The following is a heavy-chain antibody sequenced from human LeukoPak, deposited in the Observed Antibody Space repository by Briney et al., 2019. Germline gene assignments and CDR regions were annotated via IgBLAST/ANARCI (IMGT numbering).Heavy chain of an antibody. J-gene: IGHJ3*02. CDR2: IYHSGSST. CDR3: ATDSSGAFDI. V-gene: IGHV4-59*01. CDR1: GGSISSYY. Sequence: PSETLSLTCTVSGGSISSYYWTWMRQAPGKGLEWIGYIYHSGSSTYYNPSLNSRLSISVDTSKNQISLKLSSVTAADTAVYYCATDSSGAFDIWGQGTMVTVSS. D-gene: IGHD6-19*01.